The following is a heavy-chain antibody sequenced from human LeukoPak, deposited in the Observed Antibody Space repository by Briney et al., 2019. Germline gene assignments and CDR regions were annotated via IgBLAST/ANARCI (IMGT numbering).Heavy chain of an antibody. J-gene: IGHJ6*02. CDR2: ISSRSRAI. CDR3: TRDSGRGYGMDV. D-gene: IGHD3-10*01. V-gene: IGHV3-48*01. CDR1: GFTFSNYA. Sequence: GGSLRLSCAASGFTFSNYAMSWARQAPGKGLEWVSYISSRSRAIYYADSVKGRFTISRDHAKNSLYLQMNSLRAEDTAMYYCTRDSGRGYGMDVWGRGTTVTVSS.